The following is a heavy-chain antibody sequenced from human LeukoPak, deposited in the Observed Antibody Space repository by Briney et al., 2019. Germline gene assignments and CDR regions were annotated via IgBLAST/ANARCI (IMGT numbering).Heavy chain of an antibody. Sequence: SSETLSLTCTVSGFSVTTDSYCWGWIRQPPGKGLEWIGYDYCGGNTNYDPSLKRRVTISVDTSKNQFSLTLTSVTAADTAVYFCARDHFGSLDSWGQGILVTVSS. CDR3: ARDHFGSLDS. V-gene: IGHV4-61*01. J-gene: IGHJ4*02. CDR2: DYCGGNT. CDR1: GFSVTTDSYC. D-gene: IGHD3-10*01.